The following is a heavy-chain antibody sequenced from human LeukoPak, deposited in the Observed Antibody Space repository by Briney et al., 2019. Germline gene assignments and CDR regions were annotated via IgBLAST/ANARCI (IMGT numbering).Heavy chain of an antibody. Sequence: GGSLRLSCAASGFTFSSYGMHWVRQAPGKGLEWVAVIWYDGSNKYYADSVKGRFTISRDNSKNTLYLQMNSLRAEDTAVYYCAKELSGYQFDYWGQGTLVTVSS. D-gene: IGHD3-22*01. J-gene: IGHJ4*02. CDR3: AKELSGYQFDY. V-gene: IGHV3-30*02. CDR1: GFTFSSYG. CDR2: IWYDGSNK.